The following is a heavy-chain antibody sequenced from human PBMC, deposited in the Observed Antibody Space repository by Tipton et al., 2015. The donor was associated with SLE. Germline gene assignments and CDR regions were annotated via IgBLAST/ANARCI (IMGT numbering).Heavy chain of an antibody. Sequence: TLSLTCAVYGESLRNYYWTWIRQAPGKGLEWIGETDHSGNTNHSPSLKSRVTISIDTSKKQFSLNVTSVTAADTAVYYCAGGSHEPAVVVISRRGYYYYMDVWGKGTTVTVSS. V-gene: IGHV4-34*01. CDR2: TDHSGNT. CDR1: GESLRNYY. CDR3: AGGSHEPAVVVISRRGYYYYMDV. J-gene: IGHJ6*03. D-gene: IGHD2-15*01.